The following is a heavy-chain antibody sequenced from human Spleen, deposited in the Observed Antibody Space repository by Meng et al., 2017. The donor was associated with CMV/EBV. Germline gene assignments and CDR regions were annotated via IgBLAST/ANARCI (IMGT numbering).Heavy chain of an antibody. D-gene: IGHD3-3*02. J-gene: IGHJ6*02. CDR2: ISSSGTYI. Sequence: GESLKISCEDSGFTFNKYTMNWARQAPGKGLEWVSSISSSGTYIYYIDPVKGRFTISRDNAKNSVYLQMNSLRAEDTAVYFCARAFGYNYYAMDVWGQGTTVTVSS. V-gene: IGHV3-21*01. CDR3: ARAFGYNYYAMDV. CDR1: GFTFNKYT.